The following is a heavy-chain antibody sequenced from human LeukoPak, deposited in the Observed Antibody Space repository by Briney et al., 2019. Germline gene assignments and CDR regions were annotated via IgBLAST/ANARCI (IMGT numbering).Heavy chain of an antibody. CDR3: ARDGGLLWFGEVPYYFDY. CDR2: ISYDGSNK. J-gene: IGHJ4*02. V-gene: IGHV3-30*03. D-gene: IGHD3-10*01. CDR1: GFTFSSYG. Sequence: GGSLRLSCAASGFTFSSYGMHWVRQAPGKGLEWVAVISYDGSNKYYADSVKGRFTISRDNAKNSLYLQMNSLRAEDTAVYYCARDGGLLWFGEVPYYFDYWGQGTLVTVSS.